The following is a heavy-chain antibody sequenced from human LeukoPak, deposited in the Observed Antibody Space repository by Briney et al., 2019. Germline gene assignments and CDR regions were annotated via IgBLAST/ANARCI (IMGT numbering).Heavy chain of an antibody. CDR1: GFTFSSYA. CDR3: AKDPYCSSTSCFSYNWFDP. J-gene: IGHJ5*02. CDR2: ISGSGGST. V-gene: IGHV3-23*01. D-gene: IGHD2-2*01. Sequence: PGGSLRLSCAASGFTFSSYAMSWVRQAPGKGLEWVSAISGSGGSTYYADSVKGRFTISRDNSKNTLYLQMNSLRAEDTAVYYCAKDPYCSSTSCFSYNWFDPWGQGTLVTVSS.